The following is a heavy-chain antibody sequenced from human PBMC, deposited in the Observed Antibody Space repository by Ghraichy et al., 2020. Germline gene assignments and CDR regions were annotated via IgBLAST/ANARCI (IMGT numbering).Heavy chain of an antibody. Sequence: SETLSLTCAVYGGSFSGYYWSWIRQPPGKGLEWIGDINHSGSTNYNPSLKSRVTISVDTSKNQFSLKLSSVTAADTAVYYCARAETAAAEFDYWGQGTLVTVSS. CDR3: ARAETAAAEFDY. J-gene: IGHJ4*02. D-gene: IGHD6-13*01. CDR1: GGSFSGYY. V-gene: IGHV4-34*01. CDR2: INHSGST.